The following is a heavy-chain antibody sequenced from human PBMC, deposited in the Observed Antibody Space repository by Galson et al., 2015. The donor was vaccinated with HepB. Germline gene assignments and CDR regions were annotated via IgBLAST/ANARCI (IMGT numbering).Heavy chain of an antibody. Sequence: SVKVSCKASGYRFTVYYVHWVRQAPGQGLEWMGRINPNSGGTNYGQKFQGRVTMTRDTSISTTYMELSRLRSDDTAVYYCARGGDEFSNWFDPWGQGTLVTVSS. D-gene: IGHD3-16*02. J-gene: IGHJ5*02. CDR3: ARGGDEFSNWFDP. CDR2: INPNSGGT. CDR1: GYRFTVYY. V-gene: IGHV1-2*06.